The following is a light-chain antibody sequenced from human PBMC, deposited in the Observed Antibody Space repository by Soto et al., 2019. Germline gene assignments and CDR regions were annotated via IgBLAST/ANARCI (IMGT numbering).Light chain of an antibody. J-gene: IGLJ1*01. CDR1: NNDIGGHNF. CDR2: DVS. Sequence: QAVVTQPASVSGSPGQSITISCTGTNNDIGGHNFVSWYQQHPGKAPKLIIFDVSNRPSGVSHRFTGSKSGNTASLTISGLQAEDEADYYCSSWRLSINPDFFGTGTKLTVL. V-gene: IGLV2-14*03. CDR3: SSWRLSINPDF.